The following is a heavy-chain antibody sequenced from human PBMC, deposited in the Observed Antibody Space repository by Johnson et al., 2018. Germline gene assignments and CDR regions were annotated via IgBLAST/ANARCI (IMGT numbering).Heavy chain of an antibody. CDR2: ISGSGGST. J-gene: IGHJ6*02. CDR3: ARGYSYGYNGMDV. Sequence: VQLVESGGGLVQPGGSLRLSCAASGFTFSSYAMSWVRQAPGKGLEWVSAISGSGGSTYYADSVKGRFTISRDNSKNSLYLQMNSLRAEDTAVYYCARGYSYGYNGMDVWGQGTTVTVSS. V-gene: IGHV3-23*04. D-gene: IGHD5-18*01. CDR1: GFTFSSYA.